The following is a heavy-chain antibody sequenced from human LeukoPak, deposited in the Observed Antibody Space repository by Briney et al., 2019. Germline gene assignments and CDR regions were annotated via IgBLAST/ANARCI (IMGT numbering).Heavy chain of an antibody. Sequence: PGGSLRLSCAASRFTFSSYAMHWVRQAPGKGLEWVAVISYDGSNKYYTDSVKGRFTISRDNSKNTLYLQMNSLRAEDTAVYYCAKDEGSSGCKNWGQGTLVTVSS. J-gene: IGHJ4*02. CDR1: RFTFSSYA. V-gene: IGHV3-30-3*01. CDR3: AKDEGSSGCKN. D-gene: IGHD3-22*01. CDR2: ISYDGSNK.